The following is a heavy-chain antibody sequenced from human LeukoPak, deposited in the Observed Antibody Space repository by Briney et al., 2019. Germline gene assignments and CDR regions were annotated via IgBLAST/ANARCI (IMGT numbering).Heavy chain of an antibody. D-gene: IGHD2-2*01. Sequence: GGSLRLXCAASGFTFDDYAMHWVRRAPGKGLEWVSGISWNSGSIGYADSVKGRFTISRDNAKNPLYLQMNSLRAEDMALYYCAKDDCSSTSCQIDYWGQGTLVTVSS. J-gene: IGHJ4*02. CDR3: AKDDCSSTSCQIDY. CDR2: ISWNSGSI. CDR1: GFTFDDYA. V-gene: IGHV3-9*03.